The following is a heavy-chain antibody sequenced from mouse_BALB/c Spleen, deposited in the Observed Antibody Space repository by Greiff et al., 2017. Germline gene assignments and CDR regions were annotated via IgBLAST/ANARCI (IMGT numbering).Heavy chain of an antibody. V-gene: IGHV1-15*01. D-gene: IGHD2-3*01. CDR2: IDPETGGT. CDR3: THGYSFAY. Sequence: QVQLQQSGAELVRPGASVTLSCKASGYTFTDYEMHWVKQTPVHGLEWIGAIDPETGGTAYNQKFKAKATLTADKSSSTAYMELRSLTSEDSAVYYCTHGYSFAYWGQGTLVTVSA. J-gene: IGHJ3*01. CDR1: GYTFTDYE.